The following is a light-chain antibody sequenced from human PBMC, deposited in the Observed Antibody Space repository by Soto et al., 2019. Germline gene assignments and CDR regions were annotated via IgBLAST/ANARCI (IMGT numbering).Light chain of an antibody. J-gene: IGLJ1*01. CDR3: CSYAGSSSYV. CDR1: SIDIGGYNY. Sequence: QSVLTQPRSVSGAPGQSVTISCTGTSIDIGGYNYVSWYQQHPGKAPKLMIYTVTKRPSGVPDRFSGSKSDNTASLTISGLQADDEADYYCCSYAGSSSYVFGTGTSHRP. CDR2: TVT. V-gene: IGLV2-11*01.